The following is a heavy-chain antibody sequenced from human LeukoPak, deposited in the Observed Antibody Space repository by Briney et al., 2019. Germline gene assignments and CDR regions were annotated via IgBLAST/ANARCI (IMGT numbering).Heavy chain of an antibody. CDR2: ISAYNGNT. J-gene: IGHJ3*02. Sequence: ASVKVSCKASGYTFTGYYMHWVRQAPGQGLEWMGWISAYNGNTNYAQKLQGRVTMTTDTSTSTTYMELRSLRSDDTAVYYCARGHMIVVVPHAFDIWGQGAMVTVSS. V-gene: IGHV1-18*04. CDR1: GYTFTGYY. D-gene: IGHD3-22*01. CDR3: ARGHMIVVVPHAFDI.